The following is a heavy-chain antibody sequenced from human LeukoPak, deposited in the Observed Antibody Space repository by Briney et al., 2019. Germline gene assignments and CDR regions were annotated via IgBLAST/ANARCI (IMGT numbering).Heavy chain of an antibody. J-gene: IGHJ3*02. CDR1: GGTFSSYA. CDR2: IIPIFGTA. V-gene: IGHV1-69*13. D-gene: IGHD3-10*01. Sequence: ASVEVSCKASGGTFSSYAISWVRQAPGQGLEWMGGIIPIFGTANYAQKFQGRVTITADESTSTAYMELSSLRSEDTAVYYCARVGQAGEAFDIWGQGTMVTVSS. CDR3: ARVGQAGEAFDI.